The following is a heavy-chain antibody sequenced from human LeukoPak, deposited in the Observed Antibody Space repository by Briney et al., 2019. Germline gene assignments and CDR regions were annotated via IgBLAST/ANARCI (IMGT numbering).Heavy chain of an antibody. CDR3: ARLSATMGGYYNYYMDV. Sequence: GESLKISCKGSGYSFTSYWIGWVRQMPGKGLEWMGIIYPGDSDTRYSPSFQGQVTISADKSISTAYLQWSSLRASDTAMYYCARLSATMGGYYNYYMDVWGKGTTVTVSS. CDR1: GYSFTSYW. D-gene: IGHD5-12*01. CDR2: IYPGDSDT. V-gene: IGHV5-51*01. J-gene: IGHJ6*03.